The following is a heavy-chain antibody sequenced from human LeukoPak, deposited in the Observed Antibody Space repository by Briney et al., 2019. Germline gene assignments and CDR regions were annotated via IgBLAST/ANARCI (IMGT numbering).Heavy chain of an antibody. Sequence: ASVKVSCKASGYTFTSYYMHWVRQAPGQGLEWMGIINPSGGSTSYAQKFQGRVTMTRDTSTSTVYMELSSLRSEDTAVYYCARSPYSGSYDGDFDYWGQETLVTVSS. CDR3: ARSPYSGSYDGDFDY. CDR2: INPSGGST. CDR1: GYTFTSYY. D-gene: IGHD1-26*01. J-gene: IGHJ4*02. V-gene: IGHV1-46*01.